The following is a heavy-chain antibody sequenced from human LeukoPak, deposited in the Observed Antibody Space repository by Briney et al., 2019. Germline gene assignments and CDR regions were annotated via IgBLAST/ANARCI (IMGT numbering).Heavy chain of an antibody. CDR3: ARTGDCSSTSCYYTFDI. CDR2: ISGSGGST. D-gene: IGHD2-2*01. J-gene: IGHJ3*02. Sequence: GGSLRLSCAASGFTFSSYAMSWVRQAPGKGLEWVSAISGSGGSTYYADSVKGRFTISRDNSKNTLYLQMNSLRAEDTAVYYCARTGDCSSTSCYYTFDIWGQGTMVTVSS. CDR1: GFTFSSYA. V-gene: IGHV3-23*01.